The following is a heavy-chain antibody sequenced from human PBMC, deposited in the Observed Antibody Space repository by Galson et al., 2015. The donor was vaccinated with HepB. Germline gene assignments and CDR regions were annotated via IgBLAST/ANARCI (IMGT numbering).Heavy chain of an antibody. D-gene: IGHD5/OR15-5a*01. Sequence: SLRLSCAASGITFSGSALHWVRQASGKGLEWVGRTRSKPYSYATEYSASVKGRFTISRDDSKSTAYLQMNTLKTEDTAVYYCTRRGVYGVYIDYWGQGTLVTVSS. V-gene: IGHV3-73*01. J-gene: IGHJ4*02. CDR2: TRSKPYSYAT. CDR3: TRRGVYGVYIDY. CDR1: GITFSGSA.